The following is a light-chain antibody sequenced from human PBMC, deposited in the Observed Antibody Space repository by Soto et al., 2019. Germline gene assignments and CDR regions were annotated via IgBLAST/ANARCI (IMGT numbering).Light chain of an antibody. Sequence: QSALTQPASVSGPPGQSITISCTGTSSDVGGYDYVSWYQQHPGEGPKLMIYDVSNRPSGVSNRFSGSKSGNTASLTISGLQAEDEADYYCSSYTSSSTYVFGSGTKLTVL. J-gene: IGLJ1*01. CDR1: SSDVGGYDY. CDR2: DVS. V-gene: IGLV2-14*01. CDR3: SSYTSSSTYV.